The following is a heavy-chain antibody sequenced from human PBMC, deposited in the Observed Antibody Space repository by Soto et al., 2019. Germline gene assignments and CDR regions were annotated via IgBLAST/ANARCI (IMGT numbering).Heavy chain of an antibody. J-gene: IGHJ4*02. CDR3: ARWQGVVAAAGYFDY. Sequence: ASQTLSLTCALSGGSISSSNWWSWVRQPPGKGLEWIGEIYHSGSTTYNPSLKSRVTISVDKSKNPFSLKLSSVTAADTAVYYSARWQGVVAAAGYFDYWGQGTLVTVSS. CDR1: GGSISSSNW. CDR2: IYHSGST. D-gene: IGHD2-15*01. V-gene: IGHV4-4*02.